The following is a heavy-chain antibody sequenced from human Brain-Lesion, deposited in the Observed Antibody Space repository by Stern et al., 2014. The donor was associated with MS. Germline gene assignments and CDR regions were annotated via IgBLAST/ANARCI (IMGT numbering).Heavy chain of an antibody. V-gene: IGHV5-51*01. CDR1: GYRFTSNW. D-gene: IGHD6-6*01. CDR3: ARRGDSSSSGFDY. J-gene: IGHJ4*02. Sequence: EDQLVESGAEVKKPGESLKISCKGSGYRFTSNWIGWVRQMPGKGLEWMGIIWAGDSDTRYSPSFQGQVTISADKSISTAYLQWSSLQASDTAMYYCARRGDSSSSGFDYWGQGTLVIVSS. CDR2: IWAGDSDT.